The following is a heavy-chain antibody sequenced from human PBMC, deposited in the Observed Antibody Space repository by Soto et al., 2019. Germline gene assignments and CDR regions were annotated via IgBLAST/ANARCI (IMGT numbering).Heavy chain of an antibody. V-gene: IGHV4-34*01. J-gene: IGHJ3*02. D-gene: IGHD4-17*01. Sequence: SETLSLTCAVYGGSFSGYYWNWIRQPPGKGLEWIGEINDSGSTNYNPSLKSRLTISADTSKNQFSLKLSSVTAADTAVYYCARGSNYGDYAYSFDIWGQGTMVTVSS. CDR2: INDSGST. CDR1: GGSFSGYY. CDR3: ARGSNYGDYAYSFDI.